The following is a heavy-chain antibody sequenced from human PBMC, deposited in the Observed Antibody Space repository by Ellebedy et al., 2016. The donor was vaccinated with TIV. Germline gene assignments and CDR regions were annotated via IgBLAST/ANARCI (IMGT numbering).Heavy chain of an antibody. V-gene: IGHV4-34*01. CDR1: GGSFSGYY. Sequence: SETLSLTCAVYGGSFSGYYWSWIRQPPGKGLEWIGEINHSGSTNYNPSLKSRVTISVDTSKNQFSLKLSSVTAADTAVYYCARGDHFDWLGVDYWGQGTLVTVSS. CDR3: ARGDHFDWLGVDY. D-gene: IGHD3-9*01. CDR2: INHSGST. J-gene: IGHJ4*02.